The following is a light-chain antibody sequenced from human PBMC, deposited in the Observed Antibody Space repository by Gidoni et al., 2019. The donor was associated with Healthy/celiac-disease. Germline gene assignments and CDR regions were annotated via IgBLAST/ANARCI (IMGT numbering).Light chain of an antibody. J-gene: IGKJ2*01. Sequence: DIQMTQSPPSLSASVGDRVTITFRASQSISSYLNWYQQKPGNAPKLLIYAASSLQSGVPSRFSGSGSGTDFTLTISSLQPEDVATYYCQQSYSTPYTFGQGTKLEIK. CDR3: QQSYSTPYT. CDR2: AAS. V-gene: IGKV1-39*01. CDR1: QSISSY.